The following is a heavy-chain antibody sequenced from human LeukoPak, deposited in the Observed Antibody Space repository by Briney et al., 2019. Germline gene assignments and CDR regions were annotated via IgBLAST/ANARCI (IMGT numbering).Heavy chain of an antibody. CDR1: GGTFSSYA. J-gene: IGHJ6*03. V-gene: IGHV1-69*05. CDR2: IIPIFGTA. Sequence: ASVKVSCKASGGTFSSYAISWVRQAPGQGLEWMGGIIPIFGTANYAQKFQGRVTITTDESTSTDYMELSSLRSEDTAVYYCARGLRIAAAGNLFVSGNYYYYMDVWDKGTTVTVSS. D-gene: IGHD6-13*01. CDR3: ARGLRIAAAGNLFVSGNYYYYMDV.